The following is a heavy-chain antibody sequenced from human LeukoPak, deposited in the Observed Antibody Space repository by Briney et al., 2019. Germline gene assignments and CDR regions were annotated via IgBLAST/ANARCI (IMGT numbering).Heavy chain of an antibody. CDR1: GASISPYY. CDR2: VFYNGRT. J-gene: IGHJ6*02. V-gene: IGHV4-59*08. Sequence: SETLSLTCSVSGASISPYYWVWIRQPPGKGLEWIGYVFYNGRTSYNPSLKSRVTISADTSKNQFSLKMNSVTAADTAVYYCARTRNYYYYGMDVWGQGTTVTVSS. CDR3: ARTRNYYYYGMDV.